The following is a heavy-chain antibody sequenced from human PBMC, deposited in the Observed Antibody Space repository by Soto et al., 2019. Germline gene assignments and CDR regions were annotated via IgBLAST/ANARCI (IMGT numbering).Heavy chain of an antibody. J-gene: IGHJ5*02. D-gene: IGHD3-10*01. CDR3: ARVRGSGSYWFDP. V-gene: IGHV4-31*03. Sequence: QVQLQESGPGLVKPSQTLSLTCTVSGGSISSGGYYWSWISQHPGKGLEWIGYIYYSGSTYYNPSRKSRVTISVDTSKNQFSLKLSSVAAADTAVYYCARVRGSGSYWFDPWGQGTLVTVSS. CDR2: IYYSGST. CDR1: GGSISSGGYY.